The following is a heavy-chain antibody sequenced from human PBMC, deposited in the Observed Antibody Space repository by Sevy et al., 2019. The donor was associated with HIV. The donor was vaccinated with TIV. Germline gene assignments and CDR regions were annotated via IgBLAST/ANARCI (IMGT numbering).Heavy chain of an antibody. J-gene: IGHJ4*02. D-gene: IGHD5-18*01. CDR1: GFTFSDYY. CDR2: ISSSGSTI. CDR3: ARDVGHSYGYPYFDY. V-gene: IGHV3-11*01. Sequence: GGSLRLSCAASGFTFSDYYMSWIRQAPGKGLERVSYISSSGSTIYYADSVKGRFTISRDNAKNSLYLQMNSLRAEDTAVYYCARDVGHSYGYPYFDYWGQGTLVTVSS.